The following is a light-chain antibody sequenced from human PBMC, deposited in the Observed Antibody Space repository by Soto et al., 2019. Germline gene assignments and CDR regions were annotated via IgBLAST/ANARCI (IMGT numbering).Light chain of an antibody. CDR1: QNINNW. CDR2: VVS. Sequence: DIQSLQSPSTLSASVGDRVTITCRASQNINNWLAWYQQKPGQAPKVLIYVVSSLGSGVPPRFSGSGSGTEFTLTISSLQPDDFATYYCQQYNTFFGGGTKMDIK. J-gene: IGKJ4*01. V-gene: IGKV1-5*01. CDR3: QQYNTF.